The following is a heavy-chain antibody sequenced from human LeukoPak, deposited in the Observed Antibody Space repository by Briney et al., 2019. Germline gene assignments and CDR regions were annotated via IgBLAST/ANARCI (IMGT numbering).Heavy chain of an antibody. Sequence: SVKVSCKASGGTFSSYAISWVRQAPGQGLEWMGGIIPIFGTANYAQKFQGRVTITTDESTSTAYMELSSLRSEDTAVYYCAREGIAARRHYYYYMDVWGNGTTVTVSS. CDR2: IIPIFGTA. V-gene: IGHV1-69*05. CDR3: AREGIAARRHYYYYMDV. CDR1: GGTFSSYA. D-gene: IGHD6-6*01. J-gene: IGHJ6*03.